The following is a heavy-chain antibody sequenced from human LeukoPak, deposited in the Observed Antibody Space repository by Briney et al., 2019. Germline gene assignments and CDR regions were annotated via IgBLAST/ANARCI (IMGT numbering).Heavy chain of an antibody. J-gene: IGHJ3*02. D-gene: IGHD6-13*01. CDR3: ARPRGIYSSTWYGAFDI. Sequence: LETLSLTCTVSGGSISSYYWSWIRQPPGKGLEWIGYIYYSGSTNYNPSLKSRVTISVDTSKNQFSLKLSSVTAADTAVYYCARPRGIYSSTWYGAFDIWGQGTMVTVSS. CDR2: IYYSGST. V-gene: IGHV4-59*08. CDR1: GGSISSYY.